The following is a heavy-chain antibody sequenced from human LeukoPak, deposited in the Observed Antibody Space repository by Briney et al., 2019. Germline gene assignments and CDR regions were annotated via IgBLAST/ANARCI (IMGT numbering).Heavy chain of an antibody. J-gene: IGHJ4*02. CDR1: GYTFTRYD. CDR2: VNLNSGNT. V-gene: IGHV1-8*03. Sequence: ASVKVSCKASGYTFTRYDINWVRQATGQGLEWMGWVNLNSGNTGYAQKFQGRVTITRDTSINTAYMELSSLRSEDTAVYYCARVDGSPDSWGQGTLVTVSS. CDR3: ARVDGSPDS. D-gene: IGHD2-15*01.